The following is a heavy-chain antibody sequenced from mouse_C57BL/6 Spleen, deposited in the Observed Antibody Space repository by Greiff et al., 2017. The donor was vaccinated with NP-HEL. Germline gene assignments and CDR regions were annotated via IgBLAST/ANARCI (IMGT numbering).Heavy chain of an antibody. CDR1: GYSITSGYY. CDR2: ISYDGSN. V-gene: IGHV3-6*01. J-gene: IGHJ3*01. Sequence: EVQLVESGPGLVKPSQSLSLTCSVTGYSITSGYYWNWIRQFPGNKLEWMGYISYDGSNNYNPSLKNRISITRDTSKNQFFLKLNSVTTEDTATYYCAREENYYGSPAWFAYWGQGTLVTVSA. CDR3: AREENYYGSPAWFAY. D-gene: IGHD1-1*01.